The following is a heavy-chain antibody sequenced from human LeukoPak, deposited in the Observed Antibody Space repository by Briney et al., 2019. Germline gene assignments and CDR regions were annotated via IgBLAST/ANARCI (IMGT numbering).Heavy chain of an antibody. CDR1: GYTFTSYG. J-gene: IGHJ4*02. V-gene: IGHV1-18*01. CDR3: ARDSLVGGDYYDSSGYFGY. Sequence: ASVKVSCKASGYTFTSYGISWVRQAPGQGLEWMGWISAYNGNTNYAQKLQGRVTMTTDTSTSTAYMELRSLRSDDTAVYYCARDSLVGGDYYDSSGYFGYWGQGTLVTVSS. D-gene: IGHD3-22*01. CDR2: ISAYNGNT.